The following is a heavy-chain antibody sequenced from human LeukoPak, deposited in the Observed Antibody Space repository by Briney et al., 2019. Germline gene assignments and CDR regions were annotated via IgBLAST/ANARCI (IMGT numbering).Heavy chain of an antibody. CDR3: ARFTVVTPDHAFDI. Sequence: PSETLSLTCTVSGGSISSYYWSWIRQPAGKGLEWIGRIYTSGSTNYNPSLKSRVTISVDTSKNQFSLKLSSVTAADTAVYYCARFTVVTPDHAFDIWGQGTMVTVSS. D-gene: IGHD4-23*01. J-gene: IGHJ3*02. CDR2: IYTSGST. CDR1: GGSISSYY. V-gene: IGHV4-4*07.